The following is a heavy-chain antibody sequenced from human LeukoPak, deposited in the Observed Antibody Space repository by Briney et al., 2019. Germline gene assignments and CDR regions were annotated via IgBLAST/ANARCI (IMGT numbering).Heavy chain of an antibody. Sequence: GGSLRLSCAASGFTFSDYAMHWVRQAPGKGVEWVAVLSYGETNKYYADSVKGRFTISRDNSKNTMFLQMNSLRAEDTAVYHCARDRSGYANDAFDFWGQGTMVTVSS. V-gene: IGHV3-30-3*01. CDR1: GFTFSDYA. D-gene: IGHD3-3*01. J-gene: IGHJ3*01. CDR2: LSYGETNK. CDR3: ARDRSGYANDAFDF.